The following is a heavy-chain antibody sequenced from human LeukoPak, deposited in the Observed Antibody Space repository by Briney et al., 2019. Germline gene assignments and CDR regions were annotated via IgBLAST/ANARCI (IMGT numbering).Heavy chain of an antibody. V-gene: IGHV3-74*01. Sequence: PGGSLRLSCAASGFTFSSHWMHWVRQAPGKRLVWVSRINSDGSSTSYADSVKGRFTISRDNAKNTLYLQMNSLRAEDTAVYYCARGYYYGLWGQGTLVTVSS. J-gene: IGHJ4*02. D-gene: IGHD3-10*01. CDR3: ARGYYYGL. CDR1: GFTFSSHW. CDR2: INSDGSST.